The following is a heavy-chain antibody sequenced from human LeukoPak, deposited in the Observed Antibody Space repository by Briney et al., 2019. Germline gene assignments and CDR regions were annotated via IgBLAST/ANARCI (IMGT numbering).Heavy chain of an antibody. CDR3: ARHRPKHSFFDY. V-gene: IGHV4-39*01. CDR2: IFYSGST. Sequence: SETLSLTCTVSGASISSSIYSWGWIRQPPGKGLDWIGSIFYSGSTHYNPSLKSRVTISVDMSKNQFSLSLSSVTAADTAVYYCARHRPKHSFFDYWGQGTPVTVSS. J-gene: IGHJ4*02. D-gene: IGHD3-3*02. CDR1: GASISSSIYS.